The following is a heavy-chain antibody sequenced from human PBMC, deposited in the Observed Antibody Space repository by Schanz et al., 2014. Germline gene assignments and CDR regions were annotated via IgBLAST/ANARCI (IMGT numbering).Heavy chain of an antibody. Sequence: QVQVVQSGAEVKKPGSSVKVSCKASGGTFSSDTFSWVRQAPGQGLEWMGWINGYNGHTLYAQKFQGRVTITADRSTSTAYMELSSLRSEDTAVYYCARGYGDSPTDFWGQGTLVTVSS. CDR2: INGYNGHT. CDR3: ARGYGDSPTDF. CDR1: GGTFSSDT. D-gene: IGHD4-17*01. J-gene: IGHJ4*02. V-gene: IGHV1-69*08.